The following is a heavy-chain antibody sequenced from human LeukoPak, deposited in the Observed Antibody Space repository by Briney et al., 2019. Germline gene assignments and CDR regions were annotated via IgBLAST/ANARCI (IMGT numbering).Heavy chain of an antibody. CDR3: AREIAAANQINWFDP. CDR2: IYYSGST. Sequence: SETLSLTCTVSGGSISSSSYYWGWIRQPPGKGLEWIGSIYYSGSTYYNPSLKSRVTISVDTSKNQFSLKLSSVTAADTAVYYCAREIAAANQINWFDPWGQGTLVTVSS. D-gene: IGHD6-13*01. J-gene: IGHJ5*02. V-gene: IGHV4-39*07. CDR1: GGSISSSSYY.